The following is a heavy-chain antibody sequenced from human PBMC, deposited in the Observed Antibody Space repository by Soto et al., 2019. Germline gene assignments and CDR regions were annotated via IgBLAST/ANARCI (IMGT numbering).Heavy chain of an antibody. CDR3: AKRGFCSSDSCYPWQFDF. CDR1: GFTFSSHG. V-gene: IGHV3-30*18. CDR2: ITSDGRNE. D-gene: IGHD2-2*01. Sequence: PVGSLRLSCAASGFTFSSHGMHWVRQAPGKGLEWVALITSDGRNEYYTDSVKGRFTISRDNSKNTLYLQMNSLRLEDTAVYYCAKRGFCSSDSCYPWQFDFWGQGTLVTVSS. J-gene: IGHJ4*02.